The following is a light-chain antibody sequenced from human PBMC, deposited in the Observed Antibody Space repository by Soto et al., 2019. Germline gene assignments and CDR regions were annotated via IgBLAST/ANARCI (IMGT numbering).Light chain of an antibody. CDR2: DAS. Sequence: DIQMTQSPSTLSASVGDRVTITCRASQSISSWLAWYQQKPGKAPKLLIYDASSLESGVPSRFSGSGSETEFTLTISSLQPDDFATYYCQHYNSYSTFGQGTKVDIK. J-gene: IGKJ1*01. CDR3: QHYNSYST. V-gene: IGKV1-5*01. CDR1: QSISSW.